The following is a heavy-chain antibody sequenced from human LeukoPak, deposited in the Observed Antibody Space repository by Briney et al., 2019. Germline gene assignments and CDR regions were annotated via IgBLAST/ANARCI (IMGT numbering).Heavy chain of an antibody. V-gene: IGHV3-66*01. D-gene: IGHD1-26*01. CDR3: ARGQQWELPCNY. Sequence: GGSLRLSCAASGFTVSSNYMSWVRQAPGKGLEWVSVIYSGGSTYYADSVKGRFTISRDNSKNTLYLQMNSLRAEDTAVHYCARGQQWELPCNYWGQGTLVTVSS. CDR1: GFTVSSNY. CDR2: IYSGGST. J-gene: IGHJ4*02.